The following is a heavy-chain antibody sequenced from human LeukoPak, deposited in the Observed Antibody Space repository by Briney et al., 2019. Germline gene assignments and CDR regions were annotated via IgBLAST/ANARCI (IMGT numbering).Heavy chain of an antibody. V-gene: IGHV1-18*01. CDR3: ARDTGSSPGDF. CDR2: ISAYNGDT. CDR1: GYSFTNNG. J-gene: IGHJ4*02. D-gene: IGHD3-10*01. Sequence: ASVKVPCEASGYSFTNNGITWVRQAPGQGLEWMGWISAYNGDTSYALRFQGRVTMTRNTSTSTIYMALRSLRSDDTAVYYCARDTGSSPGDFWGQGTLITVSS.